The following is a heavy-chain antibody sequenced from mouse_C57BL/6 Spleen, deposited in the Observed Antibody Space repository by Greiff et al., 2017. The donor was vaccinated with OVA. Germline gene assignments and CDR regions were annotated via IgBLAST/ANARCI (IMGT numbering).Heavy chain of an antibody. Sequence: ESGPGLVKPSQSLSLTCSVTGYSITSGYYWNWIRQFPGNKLEWMGYISYDGSNNYNPSLKNRISITRDTSKNQFFLKLNSVTTEDTATYYCARVGFPYYFDYWGQGTTHTVSS. V-gene: IGHV3-6*01. CDR3: ARVGFPYYFDY. J-gene: IGHJ2*01. CDR2: ISYDGSN. D-gene: IGHD1-1*02. CDR1: GYSITSGYY.